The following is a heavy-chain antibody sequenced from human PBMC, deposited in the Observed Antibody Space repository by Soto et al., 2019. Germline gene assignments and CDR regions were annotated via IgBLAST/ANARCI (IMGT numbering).Heavy chain of an antibody. CDR2: IYYSGST. J-gene: IGHJ6*03. Sequence: QVQLQESGPGLVKPSETLSLTCTVSGGSISSYYWSWIRQPPGKGLEWIGYIYYSGSTNYNPSLKSRVTRSVDTSKNQFSLKLSSVTAADTAVYYCARHVGYCSSTSCFRDYYYYYMDVWGKGTTVTVSS. CDR1: GGSISSYY. V-gene: IGHV4-59*08. D-gene: IGHD2-2*01. CDR3: ARHVGYCSSTSCFRDYYYYYMDV.